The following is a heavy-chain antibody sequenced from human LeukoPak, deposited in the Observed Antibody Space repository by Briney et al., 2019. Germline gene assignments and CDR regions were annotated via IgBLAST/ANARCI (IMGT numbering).Heavy chain of an antibody. Sequence: GGSLRLSCAASGFTFDDYGMSWVRQAPGKGLEWVSAISGSGGSTYYADSVKGRFTISRDNSKNTLYLQMNSLRAEDTAVYYCAKALTIFSPNSFDYWGQGTLVTVSS. J-gene: IGHJ4*02. CDR2: ISGSGGST. CDR3: AKALTIFSPNSFDY. V-gene: IGHV3-23*01. D-gene: IGHD3-9*01. CDR1: GFTFDDYG.